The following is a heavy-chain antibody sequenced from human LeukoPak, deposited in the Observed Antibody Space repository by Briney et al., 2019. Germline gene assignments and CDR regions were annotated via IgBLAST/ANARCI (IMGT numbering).Heavy chain of an antibody. V-gene: IGHV3-23*01. D-gene: IGHD6-13*01. J-gene: IGHJ4*02. CDR1: GFTFSSYP. Sequence: GGPLRLSCTASGFTFSSYPMYWVRLAPGKGQEWVSAISGDGKSTYYAESMKGRFTLSRDNSKDTLYLQMNSLRAEDTAVYYCASSRVYGSHDYWGQGTLVTVSS. CDR3: ASSRVYGSHDY. CDR2: ISGDGKST.